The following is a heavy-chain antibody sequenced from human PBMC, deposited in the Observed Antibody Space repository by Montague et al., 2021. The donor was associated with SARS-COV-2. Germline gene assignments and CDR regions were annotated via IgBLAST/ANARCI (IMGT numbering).Heavy chain of an antibody. Sequence: SETLSLTCAVYGGSFSDYYWTWIRQPPGKGLEWIGEINHSGSSNYNPCLKNRVTISIDKSKNQISLKLTSVTAADTATYYCARGQVTIFAVVIMLPAAGAIDVWGQGTTVTVSS. D-gene: IGHD3-3*01. CDR3: ARGQVTIFAVVIMLPAAGAIDV. CDR1: GGSFSDYY. J-gene: IGHJ3*01. CDR2: INHSGSS. V-gene: IGHV4-34*01.